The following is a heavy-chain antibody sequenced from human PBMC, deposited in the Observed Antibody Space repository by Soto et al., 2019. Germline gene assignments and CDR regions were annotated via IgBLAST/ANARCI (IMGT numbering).Heavy chain of an antibody. CDR2: IYPGDSDT. CDR3: ARAMVRGKNYYGMDV. V-gene: IGHV5-51*03. D-gene: IGHD3-10*01. Sequence: EVQLVQSGVEVKKPGESLKISCKGSGYSFTSYWIGWVRQMPGKGLEWMGIIYPGDSDTRYSPSFQGQVTISADKSISTAYLQWSSLKASDTAMYYCARAMVRGKNYYGMDVWGQGTTVTVSS. J-gene: IGHJ6*02. CDR1: GYSFTSYW.